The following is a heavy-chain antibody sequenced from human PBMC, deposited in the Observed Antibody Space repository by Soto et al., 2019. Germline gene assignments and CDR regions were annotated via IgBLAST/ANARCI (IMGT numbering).Heavy chain of an antibody. D-gene: IGHD2-2*01. CDR3: ARARYHYCSSTSCQSYYYYMDV. CDR2: IIPILGIA. V-gene: IGHV1-69*02. J-gene: IGHJ6*03. CDR1: GGTFSSYT. Sequence: SVKVSCKASGGTFSSYTISWVRQAPGQGLEWMGRIIPILGIANYAQKFQGRVTITADKSTSTAYMELSSLRSEDTAVYYCARARYHYCSSTSCQSYYYYMDVWGKGTTVTVSS.